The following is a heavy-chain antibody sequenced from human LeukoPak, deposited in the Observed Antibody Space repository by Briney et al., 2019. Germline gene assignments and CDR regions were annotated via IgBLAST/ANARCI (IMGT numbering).Heavy chain of an antibody. CDR1: GGSISSSSYY. Sequence: PSETLSLTCTVSGGSISSSSYYWGWIRQPPGKGLEWIGSIYYSGSTYYNPSLKSRVTISVGTSKNQFSLKLSSVTAADTAVYYCARDSGYYGSGSLENWFDPWGQGTLVTVSS. J-gene: IGHJ5*02. D-gene: IGHD3-10*01. V-gene: IGHV4-39*07. CDR2: IYYSGST. CDR3: ARDSGYYGSGSLENWFDP.